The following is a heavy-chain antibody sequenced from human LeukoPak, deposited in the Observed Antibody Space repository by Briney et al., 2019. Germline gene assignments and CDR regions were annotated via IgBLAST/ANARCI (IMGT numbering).Heavy chain of an antibody. D-gene: IGHD2-2*02. CDR2: INPNSGGT. J-gene: IGHJ5*02. Sequence: ASVKVSCKASGYTFTRYYMHWVRQAPGQGLEWMGWINPNSGGTNYAQKFQGRVTMTRDTSISTAYMELSRLRSDDTAVYYCARGPVVVPAALLGFWFDPWGQGTLVTVSS. CDR3: ARGPVVVPAALLGFWFDP. CDR1: GYTFTRYY. V-gene: IGHV1-2*02.